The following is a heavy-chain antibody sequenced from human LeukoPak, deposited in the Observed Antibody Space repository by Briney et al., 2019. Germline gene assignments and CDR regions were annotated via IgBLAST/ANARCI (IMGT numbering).Heavy chain of an antibody. J-gene: IGHJ3*02. CDR2: ISGSGGST. D-gene: IGHD2-2*01. V-gene: IGHV3-23*01. CDR1: GFTFSSYA. Sequence: PGGSLRPSCAASGFTFSSYAMSWVRQAPGKGLEWVSAISGSGGSTYYADSVKGRFTISRDNSKNTLYLQMNSLRAEDTAVYYCAKGRKYQLLRDAFDIWGQGTMVTVSS. CDR3: AKGRKYQLLRDAFDI.